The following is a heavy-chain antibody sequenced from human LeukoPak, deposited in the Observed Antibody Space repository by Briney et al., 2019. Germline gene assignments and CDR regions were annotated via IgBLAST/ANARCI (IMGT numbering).Heavy chain of an antibody. CDR2: MYYSGST. J-gene: IGHJ4*02. D-gene: IGHD6-19*01. V-gene: IGHV4-34*01. CDR3: ARDLRIAVADY. Sequence: SETLSLTCALYGGSFTSYYWSWIRQPPGKGLEWIGSMYYSGSTYYNPSLKSRVTISVDTSKNHFSLKLSSVTAADTAVYYCARDLRIAVADYWGQGTLVTVSS. CDR1: GGSFTSYY.